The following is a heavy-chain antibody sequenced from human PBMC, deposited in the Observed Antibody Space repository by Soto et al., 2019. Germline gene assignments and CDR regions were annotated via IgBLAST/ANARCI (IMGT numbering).Heavy chain of an antibody. CDR2: INHSGST. V-gene: IGHV4-34*01. CDR3: ARFSRYYYDSSGYTVSWFDP. J-gene: IGHJ5*02. Sequence: PETLSLTCAVYGGSFSGYYWSWIRQPPGKGLEWIGEINHSGSTNYNPSLKSRVTISVDTSKNQFSLKLSSVTAADTAVYYCARFSRYYYDSSGYTVSWFDPWGQGTLVTVSS. CDR1: GGSFSGYY. D-gene: IGHD3-22*01.